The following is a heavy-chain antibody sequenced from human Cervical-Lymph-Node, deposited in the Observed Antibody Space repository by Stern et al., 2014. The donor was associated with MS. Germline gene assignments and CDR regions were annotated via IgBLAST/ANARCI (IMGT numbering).Heavy chain of an antibody. D-gene: IGHD6-13*01. CDR2: IYYSGST. V-gene: IGHV4-31*03. Sequence: QLQLQESGPGVAKPSQTLSLTCTVSGGSISTDGYYWTWIRQHPGKGLEWIGYIYYSGSTYYSPSLKSRVTMSLDTSKNQFSLNLSSVTAADTAIYYCARDDRGSSWYRFDFWGQGTLVTVSS. CDR3: ARDDRGSSWYRFDF. J-gene: IGHJ4*02. CDR1: GGSISTDGYY.